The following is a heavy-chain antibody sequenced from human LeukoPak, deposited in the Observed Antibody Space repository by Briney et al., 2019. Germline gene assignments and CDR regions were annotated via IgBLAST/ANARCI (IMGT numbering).Heavy chain of an antibody. CDR1: GFTFSTSW. D-gene: IGHD1-26*01. Sequence: PGGSLRLSCAASGFTFSTSWMSWVRQVPGKGLEWIGEIHHDGRINYNPSLKSRVTISVDSSKNQFSLKLSSVTAADTAVYYCARAAYSGSYHSDYWGQGTLVTVSS. J-gene: IGHJ4*02. V-gene: IGHV4-34*01. CDR3: ARAAYSGSYHSDY. CDR2: IHHDGRI.